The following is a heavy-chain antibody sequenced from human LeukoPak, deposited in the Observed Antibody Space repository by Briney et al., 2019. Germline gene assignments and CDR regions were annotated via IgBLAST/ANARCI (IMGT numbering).Heavy chain of an antibody. V-gene: IGHV3-30*18. Sequence: QSGGSLRLSCAASGFTFSSYGMHWVRQAPGKGLEWVAVISYDGSNKYYADSVKGRFTISRDNSKNTLYLQMNSLRAEDTAVYYCAKDGYCSSTRYYYYYGMDVWGQGTTVTVSS. CDR3: AKDGYCSSTRYYYYYGMDV. CDR2: ISYDGSNK. CDR1: GFTFSSYG. D-gene: IGHD2-2*03. J-gene: IGHJ6*02.